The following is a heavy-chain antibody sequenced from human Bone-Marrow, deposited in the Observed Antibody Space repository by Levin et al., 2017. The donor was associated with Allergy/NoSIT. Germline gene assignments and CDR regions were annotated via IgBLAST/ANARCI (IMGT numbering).Heavy chain of an antibody. D-gene: IGHD3-3*01. V-gene: IGHV4-31*03. Sequence: PSETLSLTCTVSGGSITSGTYYWTWIRQHPGTGLEWIGYIHKSGGIFSNPTLKSRVTISIDTSKNQFSLKLTSVTAADTAVYYCSTEGYYGFLGMDVWGQGTAVTVSS. J-gene: IGHJ6*02. CDR3: STEGYYGFLGMDV. CDR2: IHKSGGI. CDR1: GGSITSGTYY.